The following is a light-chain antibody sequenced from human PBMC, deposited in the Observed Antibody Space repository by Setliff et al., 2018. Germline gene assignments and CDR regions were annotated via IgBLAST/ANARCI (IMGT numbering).Light chain of an antibody. J-gene: IGLJ1*01. CDR3: SSYAGSNNPEV. V-gene: IGLV1-44*01. CDR1: SSNIGSNT. Sequence: QSVLTQPPSASGTPGQRVTISCSGSSSNIGSNTVNWYQQLPGTAPKLLIYSNNQRPSGVPDRFSGSKSGTSASLAISGLQSEDEADYYCSSYAGSNNPEVFGTGTKATV. CDR2: SNN.